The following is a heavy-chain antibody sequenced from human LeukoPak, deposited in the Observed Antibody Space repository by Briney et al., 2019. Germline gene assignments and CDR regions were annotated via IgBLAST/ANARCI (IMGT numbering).Heavy chain of an antibody. Sequence: ASETLSLTCAVYGGSFSGYYWSWIRQPPGKGLEWIGEINHSGSTNYNPSLKSRVTISVDTSKNQFSLKLSSVTAADTAVYYCARGTLTLRFYGDYVPPHFDYWGQGTLVTVSS. CDR2: INHSGST. CDR1: GGSFSGYY. V-gene: IGHV4-34*01. CDR3: ARGTLTLRFYGDYVPPHFDY. J-gene: IGHJ4*02. D-gene: IGHD4-17*01.